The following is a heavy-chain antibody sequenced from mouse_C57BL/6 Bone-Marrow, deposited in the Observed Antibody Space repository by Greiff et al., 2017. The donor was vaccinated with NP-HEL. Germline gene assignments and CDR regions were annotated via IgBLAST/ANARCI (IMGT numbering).Heavy chain of an antibody. V-gene: IGHV1-22*01. D-gene: IGHD2-13*01. CDR3: AFASVNYYAMDY. CDR2: INPNNGGT. CDR1: GYTFTDYY. J-gene: IGHJ4*01. Sequence: EVQLQQSGPELVKPGASVKMSCKASGYTFTDYYMHWVKQSPGKSLEWIGYINPNNGGTSYNQKFKGKATLTVNKSSSTAYMELRSLTSEDSAVYYCAFASVNYYAMDYWGQGTSVTVSS.